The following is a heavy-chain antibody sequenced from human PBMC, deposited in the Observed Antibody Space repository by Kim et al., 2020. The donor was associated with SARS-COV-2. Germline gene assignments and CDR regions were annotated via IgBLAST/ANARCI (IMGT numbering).Heavy chain of an antibody. J-gene: IGHJ6*01. CDR1: GFTFSSYG. CDR3: ARDSHILTGYNYYGMDV. Sequence: GGSLRLSCAASGFTFSSYGMHWVRQAPGMGLEWVAVISYDGSNKYYADSVKGRFTISRDNSKNTLYLQMNSLRAEDTAVYYCARDSHILTGYNYYGMDV. CDR2: ISYDGSNK. V-gene: IGHV3-33*05. D-gene: IGHD3-9*01.